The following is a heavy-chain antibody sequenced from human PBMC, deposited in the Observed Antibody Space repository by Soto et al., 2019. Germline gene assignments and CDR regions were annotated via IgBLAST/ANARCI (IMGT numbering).Heavy chain of an antibody. CDR2: IYYSGST. V-gene: IGHV4-59*01. J-gene: IGHJ6*02. D-gene: IGHD2-15*01. Sequence: QVQLQESGPGLVKPSETLSLTCTVSGGSISSYYWSWIRQPPGKGLEWIGYIYYSGSTNYNPSLKRRVTISVDTSKNQFSLKLSSVTAADTAVYYCAGGYYYYGMDVWGQGTTVTVSS. CDR1: GGSISSYY. CDR3: AGGYYYYGMDV.